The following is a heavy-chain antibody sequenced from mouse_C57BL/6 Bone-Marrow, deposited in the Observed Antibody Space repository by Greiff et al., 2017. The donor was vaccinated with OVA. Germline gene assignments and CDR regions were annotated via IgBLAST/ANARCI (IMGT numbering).Heavy chain of an antibody. V-gene: IGHV5-17*01. J-gene: IGHJ1*03. Sequence: EVKVVESGGGLVKPGGSLKLSCAASGFTFSDYGMHWVRQAPEKGLEWVAYISSGSSTIYYADTVQGRFTISRDNAKNTLFLQMTSLRSEDTAMYYCARRDVWGTGTTVTVSS. CDR2: ISSGSSTI. CDR1: GFTFSDYG. CDR3: ARRDV.